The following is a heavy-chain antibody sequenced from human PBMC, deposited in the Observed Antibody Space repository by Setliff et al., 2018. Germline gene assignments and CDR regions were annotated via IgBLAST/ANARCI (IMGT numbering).Heavy chain of an antibody. V-gene: IGHV3-15*07. D-gene: IGHD5-12*01. CDR3: TGRGVATVHQDC. Sequence: GGSLRLSCAASGFSFGKDWMNWVRQAPGKGLEWVGLIKSNNDGGTTDLAATVKGRFSFTSDDSKNMWYLQMNNLKMEDRAGYYYTGRGVATVHQDCWGQGTLVTVSS. CDR2: IKSNNDGGTT. J-gene: IGHJ4*02. CDR1: GFSFGKDW.